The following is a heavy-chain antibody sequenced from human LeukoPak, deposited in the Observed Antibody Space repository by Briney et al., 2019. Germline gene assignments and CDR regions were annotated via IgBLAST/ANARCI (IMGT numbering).Heavy chain of an antibody. D-gene: IGHD2-2*01. CDR2: IYPGDSDT. V-gene: IGHV5-51*01. CDR3: ARHELYCSSTSCTRGDYYYYGMDV. CDR1: GYSFTSYW. J-gene: IGHJ6*02. Sequence: GSLKISCKGSGYSFTSYWIGWVRQMPGKGLEWMGIIYPGDSDTRYSPSFQGQVTISADKSISTAYLQWSSLKASDTAMYYCARHELYCSSTSCTRGDYYYYGMDVWGQGTTVTVSS.